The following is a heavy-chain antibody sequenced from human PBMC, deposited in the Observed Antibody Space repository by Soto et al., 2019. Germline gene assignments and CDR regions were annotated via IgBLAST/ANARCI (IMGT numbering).Heavy chain of an antibody. Sequence: QVQLVQSGAEVKKPGASVKVSCKASGYTFTSYGISWVRQAPGQGLEWMGWISAYNGNTNYAQKXQGRVTMTTDXXTXTXXMELRSLRSDDTAVYYCARDGMTTVVTRYYYGMDVWGQGTTVTVSS. CDR1: GYTFTSYG. D-gene: IGHD4-17*01. CDR2: ISAYNGNT. CDR3: ARDGMTTVVTRYYYGMDV. V-gene: IGHV1-18*01. J-gene: IGHJ6*02.